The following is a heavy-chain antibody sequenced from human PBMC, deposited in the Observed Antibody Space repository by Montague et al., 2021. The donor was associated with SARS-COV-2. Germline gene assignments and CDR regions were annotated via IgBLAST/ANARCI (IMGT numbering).Heavy chain of an antibody. CDR1: GGSFSGYY. CDR3: ARGSTVTSFFYYHYGMDV. J-gene: IGHJ6*02. CDR2: INHSGST. D-gene: IGHD4-17*01. V-gene: IGHV4-34*01. Sequence: SETLSLTCAVYGGSFSGYYWSWIRQPPGKGLEWIGEINHSGSTNYNPSLKSRVTISVDTSKNQLSLKLSSVTAADTAVYYCARGSTVTSFFYYHYGMDVWGQGTTVTVSS.